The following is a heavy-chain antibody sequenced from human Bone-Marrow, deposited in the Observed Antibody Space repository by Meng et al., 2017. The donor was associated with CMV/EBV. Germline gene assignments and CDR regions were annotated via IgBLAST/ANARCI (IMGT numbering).Heavy chain of an antibody. Sequence: ASVKVSCKASGYTFTAYYIHWVRQAPGQGLEWMGWMNPNTGNTNYPQRFQGRVTMTSDRSISTAYLELSRLRSEDTAVYYCALQLPNRYWGQGTLVTVSS. CDR1: GYTFTAYY. D-gene: IGHD2-2*01. CDR2: MNPNTGNT. CDR3: ALQLPNRY. V-gene: IGHV1-2*02. J-gene: IGHJ4*02.